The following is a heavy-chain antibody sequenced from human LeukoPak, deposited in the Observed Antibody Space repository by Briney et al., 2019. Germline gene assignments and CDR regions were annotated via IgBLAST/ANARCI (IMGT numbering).Heavy chain of an antibody. Sequence: GGSLRLSCAASGFTFSSYAMSWVRQAPGKGLEWVSAISGSGGSTYYADSVKGRFTISRDNSKNTLYLQMNSLRAEDTAVYYCAKSPERITIFGVVINWFDPWGQGTLVTVSS. CDR3: AKSPERITIFGVVINWFDP. V-gene: IGHV3-23*01. D-gene: IGHD3-3*01. CDR1: GFTFSSYA. J-gene: IGHJ5*02. CDR2: ISGSGGST.